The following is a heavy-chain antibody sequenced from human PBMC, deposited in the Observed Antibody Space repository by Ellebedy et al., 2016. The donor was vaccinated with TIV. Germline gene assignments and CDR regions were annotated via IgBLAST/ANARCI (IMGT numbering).Heavy chain of an antibody. CDR1: GASITTYY. CDR2: MSYSGSP. J-gene: IGHJ4*02. D-gene: IGHD1-26*01. CDR3: ASRASGRSDLGRVVYFDY. V-gene: IGHV4-59*08. Sequence: MPSETLSLTCNVSGASITTYYWNWIRQSPGKGLEWIGYMSYSGSPNYNPSLKSRVTISVDTSKNQFSLRLSSVTAADTAVYYCASRASGRSDLGRVVYFDYWGQGTLVTVSS.